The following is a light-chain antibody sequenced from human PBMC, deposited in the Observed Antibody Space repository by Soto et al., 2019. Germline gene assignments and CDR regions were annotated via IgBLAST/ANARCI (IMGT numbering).Light chain of an antibody. J-gene: IGKJ1*01. CDR1: QIVDGN. CDR2: GAS. CDR3: QQNNNWPWT. V-gene: IGKV3-15*01. Sequence: DIVMTKFPAIVSVSPGEGATLSCRASQIVDGNLAWYQQKPGQAPRLLIYGASTRATGVPARFSGSWSGTEFTLTISSLQSEYSAVYFCQQNNNWPWTFGQGTEVEIK.